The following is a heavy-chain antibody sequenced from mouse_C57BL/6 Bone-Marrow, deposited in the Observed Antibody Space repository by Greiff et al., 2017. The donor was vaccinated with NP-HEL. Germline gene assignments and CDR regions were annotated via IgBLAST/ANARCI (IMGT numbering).Heavy chain of an antibody. CDR1: GFNIKDDY. J-gene: IGHJ3*01. CDR3: TTNGGYGYDRFAY. V-gene: IGHV14-4*01. D-gene: IGHD2-2*01. Sequence: EVQLQQSGAELVRPGASVKLSCTASGFNIKDDYMHWVKQRPEQGLEWIGWIDPENGDTEYASKFQGKATITADTSSNTAYLQLSSLTSEDTAVYYCTTNGGYGYDRFAYWGQGTLVTVSA. CDR2: IDPENGDT.